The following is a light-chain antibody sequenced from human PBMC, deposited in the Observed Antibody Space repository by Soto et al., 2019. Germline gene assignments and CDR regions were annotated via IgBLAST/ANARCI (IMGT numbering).Light chain of an antibody. J-gene: IGKJ2*01. CDR3: QQYGSSPPYT. Sequence: EIVLTQSPGTLSLSPGERATLSCRASQSVSSSYLAWYQQKPGQAPRLLIYGASSRATGIPDRFRGSGSGTAFTLTISRLEPEDFAVYYCQQYGSSPPYTFGQGTKLEIK. CDR2: GAS. V-gene: IGKV3-20*01. CDR1: QSVSSSY.